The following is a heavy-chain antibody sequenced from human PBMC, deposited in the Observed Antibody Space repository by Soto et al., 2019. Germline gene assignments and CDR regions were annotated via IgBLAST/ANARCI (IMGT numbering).Heavy chain of an antibody. Sequence: TLSLTCTVSGGSISRGDYYWSWIRQPPGKGLEWIGYIYYSGSTYYNPSLKSRVTISVDTSKNQFSLKLSSVTAADTAVYYCARYCSGGSCYSYYFDYWGQGTLVTVSS. D-gene: IGHD2-15*01. CDR3: ARYCSGGSCYSYYFDY. J-gene: IGHJ4*02. V-gene: IGHV4-30-4*01. CDR2: IYYSGST. CDR1: GGSISRGDYY.